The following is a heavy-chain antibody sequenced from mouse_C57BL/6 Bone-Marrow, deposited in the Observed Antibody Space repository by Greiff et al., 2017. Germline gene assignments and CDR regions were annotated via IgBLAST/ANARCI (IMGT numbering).Heavy chain of an antibody. Sequence: QVQLQQSGPGLVQPSPSLSITCTVSGFSLTSYGVHWVRQCPGQGLEWLGVIWTGGSRNYNAAFISSMSISKDNSKSQVYLKMNSLQADDTAIYYCARHDGHFDYWGQGTTLTVSS. CDR3: ARHDGHFDY. V-gene: IGHV2-2*01. J-gene: IGHJ2*01. CDR1: GFSLTSYG. D-gene: IGHD2-3*01. CDR2: IWTGGSR.